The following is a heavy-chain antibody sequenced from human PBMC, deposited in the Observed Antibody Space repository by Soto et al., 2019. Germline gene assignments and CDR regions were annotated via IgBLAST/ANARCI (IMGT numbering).Heavy chain of an antibody. D-gene: IGHD2-8*01. CDR1: GFTFSSYA. CDR2: ISGSGGST. J-gene: IGHJ4*02. CDR3: AQTGYCINGVCYFFDY. Sequence: GGSLRLSCAASGFTFSSYAMSWVRQAPGKGLEWVSAISGSGGSTYYADSVKGRFTISRDNSKNTLYLQMNSLRAEDTAVYYCAQTGYCINGVCYFFDYWGQGTLVTVSS. V-gene: IGHV3-23*01.